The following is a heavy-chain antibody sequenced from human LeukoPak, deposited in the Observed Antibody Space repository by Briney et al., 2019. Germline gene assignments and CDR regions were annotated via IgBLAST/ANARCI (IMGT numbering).Heavy chain of an antibody. CDR3: ARELVSYYDSSGEFDY. D-gene: IGHD3-22*01. CDR2: VKQDGSEK. Sequence: GGSLRLSCAASGFTFSSYWMSWVRQAPGKGLEWVANVKQDGSEKYYVDSVKGRFTISRDNAKNSLYLQMNSLRAEDTAVYYCARELVSYYDSSGEFDYWGQGTLVTVSS. J-gene: IGHJ4*02. V-gene: IGHV3-7*01. CDR1: GFTFSSYW.